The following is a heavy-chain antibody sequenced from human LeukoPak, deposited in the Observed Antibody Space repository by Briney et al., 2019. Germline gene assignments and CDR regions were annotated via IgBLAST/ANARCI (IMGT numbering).Heavy chain of an antibody. V-gene: IGHV4-59*01. J-gene: IGHJ4*02. CDR3: ARAPVSYSYGYYLDY. Sequence: PSETLSLTCTVSGGSISSYYWSWIRQPPGKGLEWIGYIYYSGSTNYNPSLKSRVTISVDTSKNQFSLKLSSVTAADTAVYYCARAPVSYSYGYYLDYWGQGTLVTVSS. CDR1: GGSISSYY. D-gene: IGHD5-18*01. CDR2: IYYSGST.